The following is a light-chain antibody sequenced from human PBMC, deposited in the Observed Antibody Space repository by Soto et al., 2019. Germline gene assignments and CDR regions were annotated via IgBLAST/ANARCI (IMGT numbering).Light chain of an antibody. J-gene: IGKJ1*01. CDR2: GAS. CDR3: QQCVRAPWT. CDR1: QSVTSSY. V-gene: IGKV3-20*01. Sequence: EIVLTQSPGTLSLSPGARATLSCRASQSVTSSYLAWYQQKPGQAPRLVMYGASIRTSGIPDRFSGSGSGTDFTLTISRLEPEDFAVYYCQQCVRAPWTFGQGAKVDIK.